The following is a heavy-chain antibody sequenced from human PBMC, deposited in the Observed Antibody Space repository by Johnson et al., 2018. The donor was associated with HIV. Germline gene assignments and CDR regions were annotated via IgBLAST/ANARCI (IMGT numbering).Heavy chain of an antibody. CDR2: ISASGDRT. J-gene: IGHJ3*02. V-gene: IGHV3-23*04. D-gene: IGHD3-10*01. Sequence: VQLVESGGGLVQPGGSLRLARAASGFSFSNYAMSWVRQAPGKGLEWVSSISASGDRTYYADSVKGRVTISRDNSKNTLYLQMNSLRAEDTAVYYCAREPGYGSGSYRGNAFDIWGQGTMVTVSS. CDR1: GFSFSNYA. CDR3: AREPGYGSGSYRGNAFDI.